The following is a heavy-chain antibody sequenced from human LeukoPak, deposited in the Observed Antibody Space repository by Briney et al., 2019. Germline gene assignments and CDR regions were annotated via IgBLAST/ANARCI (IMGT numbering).Heavy chain of an antibody. J-gene: IGHJ4*02. Sequence: ASVKVSCKASGYTFTSYYMHWVRQAPGQGLEWMGIINPSGGSTSYAQKFQGRVTMTTDTSTSTAYMELRSLRSEDTAVYYCARGDYDLPFDYWGQGTLVTVSS. D-gene: IGHD3-3*01. CDR1: GYTFTSYY. CDR2: INPSGGST. CDR3: ARGDYDLPFDY. V-gene: IGHV1-46*01.